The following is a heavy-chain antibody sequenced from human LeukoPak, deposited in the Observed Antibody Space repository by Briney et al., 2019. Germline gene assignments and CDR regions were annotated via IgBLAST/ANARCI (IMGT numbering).Heavy chain of an antibody. Sequence: SETLSLTCTVSGGSISSSSYYWGWIRQPPGKGLEWIGSIYYSGSTYYNPSLKSRVTISVDTSKNQFSLKLSSVTAADTAVYYCARVGGLRFLNYVDYWGQGTLVTVSS. V-gene: IGHV4-39*07. CDR3: ARVGGLRFLNYVDY. CDR2: IYYSGST. D-gene: IGHD5-12*01. J-gene: IGHJ4*02. CDR1: GGSISSSSYY.